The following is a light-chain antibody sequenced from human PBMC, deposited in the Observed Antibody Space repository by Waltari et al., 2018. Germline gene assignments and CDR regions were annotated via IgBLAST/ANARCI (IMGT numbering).Light chain of an antibody. CDR3: CSYGGASIRI. CDR1: TSDVGSYKL. J-gene: IGLJ2*01. V-gene: IGLV2-23*01. CDR2: EGN. Sequence: QSALTQPASVSGSPGQSITISCTGTTSDVGSYKLVSWYQQHPGEVPKLIIYEGNKRPSGVSNRFSGSKSGNTASLTISGLQPEDEADYYCCSYGGASIRIFGGGTKVTVL.